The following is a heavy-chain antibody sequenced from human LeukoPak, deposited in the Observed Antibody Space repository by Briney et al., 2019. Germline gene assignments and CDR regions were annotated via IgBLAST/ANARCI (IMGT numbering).Heavy chain of an antibody. CDR2: IYYSGST. Sequence: SETLSLTRTVSGGSTSSSSYYWGWIRQPPGKGLEWIGSIYYSGSTYYNPSLKSRVTISVDTSKNQFSLKLSSVTAADTAVYYCARAPFRYYYDSSGYYRYFDYWGQGTLVTVSS. D-gene: IGHD3-22*01. V-gene: IGHV4-39*01. CDR3: ARAPFRYYYDSSGYYRYFDY. CDR1: GGSTSSSSYY. J-gene: IGHJ4*02.